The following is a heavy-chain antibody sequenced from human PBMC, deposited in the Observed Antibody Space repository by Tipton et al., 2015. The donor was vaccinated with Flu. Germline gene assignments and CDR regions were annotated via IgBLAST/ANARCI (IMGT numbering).Heavy chain of an antibody. CDR1: GFTFSSYS. CDR2: ISSSSSYI. V-gene: IGHV3-21*01. J-gene: IGHJ6*03. D-gene: IGHD4-23*01. Sequence: SLRLSCAASGFTFSSYSMNWVRQAPGKGLEWVSSISSSSSYIYYADSVKGRFTISRDNAKNSLYLQMNSLRAEDTAVYYCARGEGGNSGLYYYRDVGGKGTTVTVSS. CDR3: ARGEGGNSGLYYYRDV.